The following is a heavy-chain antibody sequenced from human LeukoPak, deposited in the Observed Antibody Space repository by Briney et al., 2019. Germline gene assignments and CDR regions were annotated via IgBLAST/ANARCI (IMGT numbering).Heavy chain of an antibody. CDR1: GFTFSNVW. CDR2: IKSTSDGGTA. Sequence: GGSLRLSCAASGFTFSNVWMTWVRQAPGQGLEWVGRIKSTSDGGTADYAASVKGRFTISRDDPKKTLYLQMNSLKTEDTAVYYCTTAPDSFDIWGQGTMVTVSS. CDR3: TTAPDSFDI. J-gene: IGHJ3*02. V-gene: IGHV3-15*01.